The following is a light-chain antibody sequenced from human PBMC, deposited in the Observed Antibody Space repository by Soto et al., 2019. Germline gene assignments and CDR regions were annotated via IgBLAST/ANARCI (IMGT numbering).Light chain of an antibody. CDR3: QQCVNYPFT. CDR1: QGISNY. J-gene: IGKJ3*01. CDR2: NAS. V-gene: IGKV1D-13*01. Sequence: IPMNQSPSSMSVSLGARVTITWRASQGISNYLAWYQQKPGKAPKLLISNASSLESGVPSRFSGSGSGTEFTLSSSSLQTDDFATYYCQQCVNYPFTFGPGTKVDIK.